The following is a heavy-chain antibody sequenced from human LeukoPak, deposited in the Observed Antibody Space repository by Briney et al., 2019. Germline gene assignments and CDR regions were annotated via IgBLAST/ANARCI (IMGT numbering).Heavy chain of an antibody. CDR2: ISGSGDST. J-gene: IGHJ4*02. CDR3: AKDIVVVVGGTTGFDY. V-gene: IGHV3-23*01. CDR1: GFTFSSYA. D-gene: IGHD2-15*01. Sequence: GGSLRLSCAASGFTFSSYAMSWVRQAPGKGLEWVSGISGSGDSTYYANSVKGRFTISRDNSKKTLYLQMNSLRAEDTAVYYCAKDIVVVVGGTTGFDYWGQGTLVTVSS.